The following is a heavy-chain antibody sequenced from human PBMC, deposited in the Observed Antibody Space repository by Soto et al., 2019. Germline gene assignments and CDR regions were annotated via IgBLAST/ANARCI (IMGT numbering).Heavy chain of an antibody. J-gene: IGHJ6*02. CDR3: ARSGLGYCSSTSCYTALYYYYGMDV. CDR1: GYSFTSYW. Sequence: PGESLKISCKGSGYSFTSYWIGWVRQMSGKGLEWMGIIYPGDSDTRYSPSFQGQVTISADKSISTAYLQWSSLKASDTAMYYCARSGLGYCSSTSCYTALYYYYGMDVWGQGTTVTVSS. V-gene: IGHV5-51*01. D-gene: IGHD2-2*02. CDR2: IYPGDSDT.